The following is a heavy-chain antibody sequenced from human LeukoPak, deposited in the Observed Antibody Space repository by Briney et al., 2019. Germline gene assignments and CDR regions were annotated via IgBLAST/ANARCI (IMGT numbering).Heavy chain of an antibody. V-gene: IGHV1-2*02. Sequence: GASVKVSCKASGYTFTGYYMHWVRQAPGQGLEWMGWINPNSGGTNYAQKFQGRVTMTRDTSISTAYMELSRLRSDDTAVYYCARSQEDSSGYYFDYWGQGALVTVSS. CDR3: ARSQEDSSGYYFDY. CDR2: INPNSGGT. D-gene: IGHD3-22*01. CDR1: GYTFTGYY. J-gene: IGHJ4*02.